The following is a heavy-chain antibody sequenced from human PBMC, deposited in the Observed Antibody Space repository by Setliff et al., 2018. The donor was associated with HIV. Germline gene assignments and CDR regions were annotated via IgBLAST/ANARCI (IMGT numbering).Heavy chain of an antibody. CDR2: INAGNGNT. Sequence: ASVKVSCKASGYTFTSYAMHWVRQAPGRRLEWMGWINAGNGNTKYSQKFQGGVTITRDTSASTAYMELKNLKSDDTAVYYCARVLDPGIAVATHAFDIWGQGTMVTV. CDR3: ARVLDPGIAVATHAFDI. CDR1: GYTFTSYA. V-gene: IGHV1-3*01. D-gene: IGHD6-19*01. J-gene: IGHJ3*02.